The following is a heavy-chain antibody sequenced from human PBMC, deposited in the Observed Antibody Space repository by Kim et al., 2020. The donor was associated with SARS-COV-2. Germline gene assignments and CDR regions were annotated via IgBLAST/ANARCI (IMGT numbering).Heavy chain of an antibody. J-gene: IGHJ4*02. CDR3: GRRGGNYPYDY. V-gene: IGHV1-18*01. Sequence: ASVKVSCKASGYIFSTYGISWVRQAPGQGLEWMGWISTYNGNTIYAQNFQDRIAMTRDTSTSTIYMELRSLRSDDTAVYYCGRRGGNYPYDYWGQGTLVTVSS. D-gene: IGHD1-26*01. CDR1: GYIFSTYG. CDR2: ISTYNGNT.